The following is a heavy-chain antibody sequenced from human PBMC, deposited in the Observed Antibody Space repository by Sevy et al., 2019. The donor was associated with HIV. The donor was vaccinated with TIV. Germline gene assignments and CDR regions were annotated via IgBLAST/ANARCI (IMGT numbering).Heavy chain of an antibody. CDR3: AREVCSSTSCYGGEYNWFDP. J-gene: IGHJ5*02. Sequence: LRETLSLTCTVSGGSISSYYWSWIRQPPGKGLEWIGYIYYSGSTNYNPSLKSRVTISVDTSKNQFSLKLSSVTAADTAVYYCAREVCSSTSCYGGEYNWFDPWGQGTLVTVSS. CDR1: GGSISSYY. V-gene: IGHV4-59*01. CDR2: IYYSGST. D-gene: IGHD2-2*01.